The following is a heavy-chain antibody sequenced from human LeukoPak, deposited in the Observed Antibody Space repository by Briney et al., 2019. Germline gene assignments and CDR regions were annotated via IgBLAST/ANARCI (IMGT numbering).Heavy chain of an antibody. J-gene: IGHJ4*02. Sequence: GASVKVSCKASGYTFTGYYVHWVRQAPGQGLEWMGWINPNSGGTNYAQKFQGRVTMTRDTSISTAYMELSRLRSDDTAVYYCASPFSYDSSGYYFWGQGTLVTVSS. CDR3: ASPFSYDSSGYYF. V-gene: IGHV1-2*02. CDR1: GYTFTGYY. CDR2: INPNSGGT. D-gene: IGHD3-22*01.